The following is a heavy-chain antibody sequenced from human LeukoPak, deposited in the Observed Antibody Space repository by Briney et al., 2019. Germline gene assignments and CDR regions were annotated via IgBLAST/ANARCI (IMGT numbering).Heavy chain of an antibody. CDR2: IYTSGST. V-gene: IGHV4-61*02. CDR1: GGSISSGSYY. CDR3: ARDRGDVLLWFGEYFGAFDI. J-gene: IGHJ3*02. D-gene: IGHD3-10*01. Sequence: PSETLSLTCTVSGGSISSGSYYWSWIRQPAGKGLEWIGRIYTSGSTNYNPSLKSRVTISVDTSKNQFSLKLSSVTAADTAVYYCARDRGDVLLWFGEYFGAFDIWGQGTMVTVSS.